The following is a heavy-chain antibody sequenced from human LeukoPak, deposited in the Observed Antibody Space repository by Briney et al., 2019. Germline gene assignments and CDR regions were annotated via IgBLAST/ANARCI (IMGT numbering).Heavy chain of an antibody. CDR3: ARGHRYCSSTSCYHWFDP. CDR2: INHSGST. D-gene: IGHD2-2*01. Sequence: SETLSLTCAVYGGSFSGYYWSWIRQPPGKGLEWMGQINHSGSTNYNPSLKSRVTISVDTSKNQFSLKLSSVTAADTAVYYCARGHRYCSSTSCYHWFDPWGQGTLVTVSS. V-gene: IGHV4-34*01. CDR1: GGSFSGYY. J-gene: IGHJ5*02.